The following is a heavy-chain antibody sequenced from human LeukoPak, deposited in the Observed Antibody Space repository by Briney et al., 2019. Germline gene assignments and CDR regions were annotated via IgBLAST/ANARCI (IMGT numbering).Heavy chain of an antibody. V-gene: IGHV3-21*01. D-gene: IGHD3-3*01. CDR1: GFTFSSYS. CDR2: ISSSSSYI. J-gene: IGHJ4*02. Sequence: GGSLRLSCAASGFTFSSYSMNWVRQAPGKGLEWVSSISSSSSYIYYADSVKGRFTISRDNAKNSLYLQMNSLRAEDTVVYYCARGPLLEWLNTFDYWGQGALVTVSS. CDR3: ARGPLLEWLNTFDY.